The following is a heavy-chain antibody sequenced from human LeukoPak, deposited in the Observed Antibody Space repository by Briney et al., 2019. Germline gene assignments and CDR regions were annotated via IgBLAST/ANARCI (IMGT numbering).Heavy chain of an antibody. CDR1: GGSFSGYY. D-gene: IGHD3-10*01. Sequence: SETLSLTCAVYGGSFSGYYWSWIRQPPGKGLEWIGEINHSGSTNYNPSLKSRVTISVDTSKNQFSLKLSSVTAADTAVYYCAREADYYGSGDHYYYYMDVWGKGTTVTISS. V-gene: IGHV4-34*01. J-gene: IGHJ6*03. CDR3: AREADYYGSGDHYYYYMDV. CDR2: INHSGST.